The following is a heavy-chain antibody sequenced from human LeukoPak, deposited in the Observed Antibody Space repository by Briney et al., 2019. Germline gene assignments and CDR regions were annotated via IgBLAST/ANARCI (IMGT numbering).Heavy chain of an antibody. V-gene: IGHV3-33*01. CDR1: GFTFSSYG. CDR2: IWSDENKK. CDR3: AREGLTTSPNNALDI. D-gene: IGHD1/OR15-1a*01. Sequence: GGSLRLSCEASGFTFSSYGMHWVRQAPGKGLEWVAVIWSDENKKYYADFVKGRFTISRDNFKSTLFLQVNSLRVEDTAVYYCAREGLTTSPNNALDIWGQGTTVTV. J-gene: IGHJ3*02.